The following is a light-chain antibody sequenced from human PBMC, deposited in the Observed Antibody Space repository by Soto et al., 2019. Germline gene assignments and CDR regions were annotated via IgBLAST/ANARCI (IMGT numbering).Light chain of an antibody. Sequence: QSALTQPAYVSGSPGQSITISCSGTSSDVGGYNYVSWYQQLPGNAPKLIIYDVNNRPSGVSNRFSGSKSGNTASLTIYGLQAEDEADYYCSSYTSVSTLVFGGGTKLTVL. CDR3: SSYTSVSTLV. CDR2: DVN. J-gene: IGLJ2*01. V-gene: IGLV2-14*01. CDR1: SSDVGGYNY.